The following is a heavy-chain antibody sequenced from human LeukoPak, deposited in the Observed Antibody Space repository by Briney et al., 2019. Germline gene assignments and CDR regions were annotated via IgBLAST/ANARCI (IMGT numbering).Heavy chain of an antibody. V-gene: IGHV3-7*01. CDR2: IKQDGSEK. CDR1: GFTFSSYS. Sequence: GGSLRLSCAASGFTFSSYSMNWVRQAPGKGLEWVANIKQDGSEKYYVDSVKGRFTISRDNAKNSLYLQMNSLRAEDTAVYYCARDWTDIVVVVAEEAIDYWGQGTLVTVSS. J-gene: IGHJ4*02. CDR3: ARDWTDIVVVVAEEAIDY. D-gene: IGHD2-15*01.